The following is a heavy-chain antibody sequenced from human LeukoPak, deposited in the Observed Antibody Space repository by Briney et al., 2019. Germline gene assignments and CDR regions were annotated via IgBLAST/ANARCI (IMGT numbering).Heavy chain of an antibody. J-gene: IGHJ6*03. CDR3: AKDSSSYDWGYMDV. D-gene: IGHD3-22*01. CDR1: GFTFSTYA. CDR2: IGGSDGRT. Sequence: GGSLRLSCAASGFTFSTYAMSWVRQAPGKGLEWVSLIGGSDGRTRYADSVKGRFTISRDNSKNTLYLQMNSLRAEDTAVYYCAKDSSSYDWGYMDVWGKGTTVTISS. V-gene: IGHV3-23*01.